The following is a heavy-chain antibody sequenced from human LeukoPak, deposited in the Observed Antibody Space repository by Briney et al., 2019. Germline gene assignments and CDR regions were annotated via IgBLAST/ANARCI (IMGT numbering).Heavy chain of an antibody. CDR3: ATYTNYKNWIDP. V-gene: IGHV4-59*12. CDR2: IYYTGDT. Sequence: PSETLSLTCTVSGGSISSYYWSWVRQPPGKGLEWIGYIYYTGDTNYNPSLGSRVTISVDTSKNQFSLELRSVTAADTAVYYCATYTNYKNWIDPWGQGTLVTVSS. CDR1: GGSISSYY. D-gene: IGHD2-8*01. J-gene: IGHJ5*02.